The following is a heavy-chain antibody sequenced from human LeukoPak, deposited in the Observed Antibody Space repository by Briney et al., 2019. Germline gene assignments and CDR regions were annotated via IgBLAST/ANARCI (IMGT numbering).Heavy chain of an antibody. J-gene: IGHJ4*02. V-gene: IGHV4-4*02. D-gene: IGHD3-22*01. Sequence: SGTLSLTCAVSGGSISSSNWWSWVRQPPEKGLEWIGEISQSGSTNYNPSLKSRVTMSVDESKNQFSLKLTSVTAADTAVYYCARAGRYYDSTGYYWYFDFWGQGTLVTVSS. CDR2: ISQSGST. CDR1: GGSISSSNW. CDR3: ARAGRYYDSTGYYWYFDF.